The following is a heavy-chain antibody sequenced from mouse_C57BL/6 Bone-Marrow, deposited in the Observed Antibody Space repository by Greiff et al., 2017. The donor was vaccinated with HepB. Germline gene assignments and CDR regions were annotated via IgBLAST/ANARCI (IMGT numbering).Heavy chain of an antibody. CDR2: INSDGGCT. J-gene: IGHJ3*01. D-gene: IGHD1-1*01. CDR3: ARPFLTSAWFAY. V-gene: IGHV5-2*01. Sequence: EVMLVESGGGLVQPGESLKLSCESNEYEFPSHDMSWVSKTPEKRLELVAAINSDGGCTYYPDTMERRVIISRDNTKKTLYLQMSSLRSEDTALDYCARPFLTSAWFAYWGQGTLVTVSA. CDR1: EYEFPSHD.